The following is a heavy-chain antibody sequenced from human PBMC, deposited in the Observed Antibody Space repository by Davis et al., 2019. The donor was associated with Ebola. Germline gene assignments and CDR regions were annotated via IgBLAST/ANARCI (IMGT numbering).Heavy chain of an antibody. CDR1: GGSISTYY. J-gene: IGHJ4*02. CDR3: ARGGIAAAAPFDY. D-gene: IGHD6-13*01. Sequence: SETPSLTCTVSGGSISTYYWSWIRQPPGKGLEWIGYIYYSGSTNYNPSLKSRVTISVDTSKNQFSLKLSSVTAADTAVYYCARGGIAAAAPFDYWGQGTLVTVSS. CDR2: IYYSGST. V-gene: IGHV4-59*12.